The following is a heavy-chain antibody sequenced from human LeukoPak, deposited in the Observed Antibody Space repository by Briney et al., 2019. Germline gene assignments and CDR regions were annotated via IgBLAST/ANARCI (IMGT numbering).Heavy chain of an antibody. Sequence: GGSLSLSCAASGFTFSDYYMSWIRQAPGKGLEWVSYISSSGSTIYYADSVEGRFTISRDNAKNSLYLQMTRLRAADTAVYYCARDGGNGSGSYGYWGQGTLVTVSS. CDR2: ISSSGSTI. J-gene: IGHJ4*02. V-gene: IGHV3-11*01. D-gene: IGHD3-10*01. CDR1: GFTFSDYY. CDR3: ARDGGNGSGSYGY.